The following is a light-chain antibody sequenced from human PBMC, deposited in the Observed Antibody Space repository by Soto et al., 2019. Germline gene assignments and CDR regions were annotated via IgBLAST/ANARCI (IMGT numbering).Light chain of an antibody. CDR3: QQYNNWPPGT. CDR1: QSVSSN. Sequence: EIVMTQSPATLSVSPGERATLSCRARQSVSSNLAWYQQKPGQAPRLLIYGASTRATGIPARFSGSGSGTEFTLAISSRQSEDFAVYYCQQYNNWPPGTFGQGTKVEIK. CDR2: GAS. V-gene: IGKV3-15*01. J-gene: IGKJ1*01.